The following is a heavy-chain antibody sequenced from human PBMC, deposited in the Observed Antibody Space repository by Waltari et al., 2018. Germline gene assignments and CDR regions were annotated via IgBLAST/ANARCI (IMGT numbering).Heavy chain of an antibody. CDR3: ARGLGEYLGGPFDP. V-gene: IGHV1-69*05. J-gene: IGHJ5*02. CDR2: IIPICGTA. Sequence: QVQLVQSGAEVKKPGSSVKVSCKASGGTFSSYAISWVRQAPGQGLEWMGGIIPICGTANYAQKCQGRVTITTDESTSTAYMELSSLRSEDMAVYYCARGLGEYLGGPFDPWGQGTLVTVSS. CDR1: GGTFSSYA. D-gene: IGHD1-26*01.